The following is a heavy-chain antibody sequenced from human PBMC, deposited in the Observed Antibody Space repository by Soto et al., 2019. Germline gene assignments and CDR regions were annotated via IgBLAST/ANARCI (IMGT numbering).Heavy chain of an antibody. D-gene: IGHD1-26*01. Sequence: GESLKISCKGSGYTFSSYWIGWVRQKPGKGLEWMGIIYPGDSDTRYSPSFQGQVTISADKSTSTAYLQWSSLKASDTAIYYCARVMGASGTGFDFWGQGTLVTVSS. CDR2: IYPGDSDT. V-gene: IGHV5-51*01. CDR1: GYTFSSYW. J-gene: IGHJ4*02. CDR3: ARVMGASGTGFDF.